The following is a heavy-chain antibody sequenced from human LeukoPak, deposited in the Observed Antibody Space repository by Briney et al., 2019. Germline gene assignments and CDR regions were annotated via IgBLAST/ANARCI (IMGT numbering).Heavy chain of an antibody. Sequence: GGSLRLSCAASGFTFSDYYISWIRQAPGKGLEWVSYISSSGSTIYYADSVKGRFTISRDNAKNSLYLQMNSLRAEDTAVYYCARSWYYYDSSGYSAFDYWGQGTMVTVSS. V-gene: IGHV3-11*01. J-gene: IGHJ4*02. CDR1: GFTFSDYY. CDR2: ISSSGSTI. CDR3: ARSWYYYDSSGYSAFDY. D-gene: IGHD3-22*01.